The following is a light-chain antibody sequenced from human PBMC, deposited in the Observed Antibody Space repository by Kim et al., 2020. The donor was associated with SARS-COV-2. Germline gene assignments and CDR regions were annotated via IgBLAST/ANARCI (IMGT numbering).Light chain of an antibody. V-gene: IGKV1-39*01. CDR3: QQTYSSPWT. CDR2: GAS. J-gene: IGKJ1*01. CDR1: QSISTY. Sequence: DIQMTQSPSSLSAFVGNRVTITCRASQSISTYLNWYQQKPGKAPKLLMYGASSLQSGVPSRFSGSGSGTDFTLTIRSLQPEDFATYYCQQTYSSPWTFGQGTKVDIK.